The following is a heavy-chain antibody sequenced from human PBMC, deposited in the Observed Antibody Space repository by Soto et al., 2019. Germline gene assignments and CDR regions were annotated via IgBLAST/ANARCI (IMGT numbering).Heavy chain of an antibody. CDR3: TTGSPYITMVRERHTNYFDY. D-gene: IGHD3-10*01. CDR2: IKSKTDGGTT. J-gene: IGHJ4*02. V-gene: IGHV3-15*01. Sequence: PGGSLRLSCAASGFTFSNAWMSWVRQAPGKGLEWVGRIKSKTDGGTTDYAAPVKGRFTISRDDSKNTLYLQMNSLKTEDTAVYYCTTGSPYITMVRERHTNYFDYWGQGTLVTVSS. CDR1: GFTFSNAW.